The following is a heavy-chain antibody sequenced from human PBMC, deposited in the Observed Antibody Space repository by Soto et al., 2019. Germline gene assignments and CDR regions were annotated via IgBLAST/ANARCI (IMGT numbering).Heavy chain of an antibody. CDR2: IGTAGDT. CDR1: GFTFSSYD. CDR3: ARSPPGGYHYYYGLDV. D-gene: IGHD3-22*01. V-gene: IGHV3-13*04. J-gene: IGHJ6*02. Sequence: EVPLVESGGGLVQPGGSLRLSCAASGFTFSSYDMHWVRQATGKGLEWVSAIGTAGDTYYPGSVKGRFTISRENANNSLYLQMNSLRAGDTAVYYCARSPPGGYHYYYGLDVWGQGTTVTVSS.